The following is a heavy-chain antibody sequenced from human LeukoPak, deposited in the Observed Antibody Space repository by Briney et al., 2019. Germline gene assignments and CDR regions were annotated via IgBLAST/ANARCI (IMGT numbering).Heavy chain of an antibody. J-gene: IGHJ4*02. V-gene: IGHV3-20*04. CDR1: GFTFDDYG. CDR2: INWNGGST. Sequence: PGGSLRLSCAASGFTFDDYGMTWVRQGPGKVLEWVSGINWNGGSTGYTDSVKGRFTISRDNAKNSLYLQMNSLRVEDTALYYCARFLGGSYYGEIDYWGQGALVTVSS. D-gene: IGHD2-15*01. CDR3: ARFLGGSYYGEIDY.